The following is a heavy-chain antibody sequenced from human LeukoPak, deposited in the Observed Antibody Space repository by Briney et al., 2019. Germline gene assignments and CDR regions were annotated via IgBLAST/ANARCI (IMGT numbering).Heavy chain of an antibody. Sequence: GGSLRLSCAASGFTFSSYWMSWVRQAPGKGLEWVANIKKDGSEKYYVDSVKGRFTISRDNAKTSLYLQMNSLRAEDTAVYYCASVVTGTLSEAYWGQGTLVTVSS. CDR3: ASVVTGTLSEAY. D-gene: IGHD4-23*01. V-gene: IGHV3-7*03. CDR1: GFTFSSYW. J-gene: IGHJ4*02. CDR2: IKKDGSEK.